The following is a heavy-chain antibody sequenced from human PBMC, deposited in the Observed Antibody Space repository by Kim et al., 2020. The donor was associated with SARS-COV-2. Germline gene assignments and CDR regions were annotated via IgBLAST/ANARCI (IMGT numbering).Heavy chain of an antibody. D-gene: IGHD1-1*01. CDR1: GGSFSGYY. J-gene: IGHJ3*02. V-gene: IGHV4-34*01. CDR3: ARGELEPAQGAFDI. Sequence: SETLSLTCAVYGGSFSGYYWSWIRQPPGKGLEWIGEINHSGSTNYNPSLKSRVTISVDTSKNQFSLKLSSVTAADTAVYYCARGELEPAQGAFDIWGQGTMVTVSS. CDR2: INHSGST.